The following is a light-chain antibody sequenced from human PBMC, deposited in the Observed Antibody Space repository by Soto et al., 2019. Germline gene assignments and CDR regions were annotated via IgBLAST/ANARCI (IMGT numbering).Light chain of an antibody. J-gene: IGLJ2*01. CDR3: SSYTSSTTL. CDR1: SSDVGSYNR. V-gene: IGLV2-18*02. Sequence: QSALTQPPSVSGSPGQSVTISCTGTSSDVGSYNRVSWYQQPPGTAPKLMIYEVNNRPSGVPDRFSGSKSGNTASLTISRLQAEDEADYYCSSYTSSTTLFGGGTKLTVL. CDR2: EVN.